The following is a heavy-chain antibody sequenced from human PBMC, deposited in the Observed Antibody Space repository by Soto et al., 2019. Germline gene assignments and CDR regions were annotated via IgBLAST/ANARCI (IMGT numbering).Heavy chain of an antibody. CDR3: ARHKGGYYSGVDV. CDR2: IYYSGTT. CDR1: GGSISSNSYY. D-gene: IGHD3-16*01. J-gene: IGHJ6*02. Sequence: QLQLQESGPGLVKPSETLSLTCTVSGGSISSNSYYWAWIRQPPGKGLEWIGNIYYSGTTYYNPSLKSRVTTSVDSSKHQSSPKLSSVSAADAAVYYCARHKGGYYSGVDVWGQGTTVTVSS. V-gene: IGHV4-39*01.